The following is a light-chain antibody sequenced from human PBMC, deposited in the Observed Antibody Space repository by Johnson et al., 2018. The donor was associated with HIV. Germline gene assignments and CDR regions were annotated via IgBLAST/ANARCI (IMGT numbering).Light chain of an antibody. CDR3: GTWDSSLSVLYV. V-gene: IGLV1-51*01. CDR2: DNN. J-gene: IGLJ1*01. CDR1: SSNIGNNY. Sequence: SVLTQPPSVSAAPGQKVTISCSGSSSNIGNNYVSWYQQLPGTAPKLLIYDNNTRPSGIPDRFSGSKSGTSATLGITGLQTGDEADYYCGTWDSSLSVLYVFGTGTKVTVL.